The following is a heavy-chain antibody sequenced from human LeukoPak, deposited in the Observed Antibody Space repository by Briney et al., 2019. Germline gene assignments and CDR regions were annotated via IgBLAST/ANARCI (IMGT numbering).Heavy chain of an antibody. J-gene: IGHJ4*02. CDR1: GYSFTSYW. CDR3: ARHHGDYGGKFGLVLPLSNAYIDY. Sequence: GESLKISCKGSGYSFTSYWIGWVRQMPGKGLEWMGIIYPGDSDTRYSPSFQGQVTISADKSISTAYLQWSSLKASDTAMYYCARHHGDYGGKFGLVLPLSNAYIDYWGQGTLVTVSS. CDR2: IYPGDSDT. D-gene: IGHD4-23*01. V-gene: IGHV5-51*01.